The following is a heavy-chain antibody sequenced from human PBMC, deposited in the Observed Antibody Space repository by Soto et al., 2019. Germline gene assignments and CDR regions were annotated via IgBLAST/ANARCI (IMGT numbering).Heavy chain of an antibody. CDR2: IIPIFHTT. Sequence: QVQLVQSGAEVKKPGSSVKVSCKASGDTFSRNAMSWVRQAPGQGLEWMGGIIPIFHTTNYAQKCQGRVTISADESTSTVYMVLRGLTYEDTAVYYCARGETYLGVWGQGTTVTVSS. V-gene: IGHV1-69*01. CDR3: ARGETYLGV. CDR1: GDTFSRNA. D-gene: IGHD3-16*01. J-gene: IGHJ6*02.